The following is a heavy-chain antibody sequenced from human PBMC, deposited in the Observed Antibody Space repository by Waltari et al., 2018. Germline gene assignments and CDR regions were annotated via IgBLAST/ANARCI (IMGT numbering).Heavy chain of an antibody. CDR2: IWYDGSNK. V-gene: IGHV3-30*18. CDR3: AKEAYGGNSGEYFQH. J-gene: IGHJ1*01. Sequence: QVQLVASGGGVVQPGRSLRRSCAASGFTFSSYGMHWVRQAPGKGLEWVAVIWYDGSNKYYADSVKGRFTISRDNSKNTLYLQMNSLRAEDTAMYYCAKEAYGGNSGEYFQHWGQGTLVTVSS. D-gene: IGHD4-17*01. CDR1: GFTFSSYG.